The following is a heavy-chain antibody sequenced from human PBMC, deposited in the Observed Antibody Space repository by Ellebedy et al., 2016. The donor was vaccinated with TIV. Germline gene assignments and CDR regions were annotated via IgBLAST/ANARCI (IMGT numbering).Heavy chain of an antibody. CDR1: GGSFSIYY. D-gene: IGHD3-16*01. CDR2: IDHSGTT. Sequence: MPSETLSLTCAVYGGSFSIYYWTWVRPSPGKGLEWIGEIDHSGTTFYNPSLESRVSLSVETSKNQFTLSLRSVTAADTAVYWCARPPRGYDVPTRLLRGGSFDSWGQGTTVTVSS. CDR3: ARPPRGYDVPTRLLRGGSFDS. J-gene: IGHJ4*02. V-gene: IGHV4-34*01.